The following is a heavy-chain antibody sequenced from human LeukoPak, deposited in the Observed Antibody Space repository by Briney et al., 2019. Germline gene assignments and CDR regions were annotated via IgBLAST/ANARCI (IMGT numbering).Heavy chain of an antibody. D-gene: IGHD6-13*01. J-gene: IGHJ6*02. CDR1: GYTFTSYD. V-gene: IGHV1-8*01. CDR3: ARPNSSRRSYGMDV. Sequence: ASVKVSCKASGYTFTSYDINWVRQATGQGLEWMGWMNPNSGNTGYAQKFQGRVTMTRNTSISTAYMELSSLRSEDTAVYYCARPNSSRRSYGMDVWGQGTTVTVSS. CDR2: MNPNSGNT.